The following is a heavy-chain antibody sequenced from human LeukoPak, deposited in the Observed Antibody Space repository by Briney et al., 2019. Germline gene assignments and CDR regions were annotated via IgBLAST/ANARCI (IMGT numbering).Heavy chain of an antibody. J-gene: IGHJ5*02. V-gene: IGHV4-59*11. CDR2: IYYSGST. D-gene: IGHD4-17*01. CDR3: ARGGTTVTPGLLWFDP. CDR1: GGSISSHY. Sequence: SETLSLTCSVSGGSISSHYWSWIRQPPGKGLEWFGYIYYSGSTKYNPSLKSRVTISVDTSKNQFSLKLSSVTAADTAVYYCARGGTTVTPGLLWFDPWGQGTLVTVSS.